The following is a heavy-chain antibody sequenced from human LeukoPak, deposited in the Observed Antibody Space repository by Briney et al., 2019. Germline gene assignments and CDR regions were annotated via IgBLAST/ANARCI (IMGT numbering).Heavy chain of an antibody. V-gene: IGHV4-39*02. Sequence: MSSETLSLTCTVSGGSISSSSYYWGWIRQPPGKGLEWIGSIYYSGSTYYNPSLKSRVTISVDTSKNQFSLKLSSVTAADTAVYYCARDIPLLDIVVVPAARFDPWGQGTLVTVSS. CDR3: ARDIPLLDIVVVPAARFDP. CDR2: IYYSGST. CDR1: GGSISSSSYY. J-gene: IGHJ5*02. D-gene: IGHD2-2*03.